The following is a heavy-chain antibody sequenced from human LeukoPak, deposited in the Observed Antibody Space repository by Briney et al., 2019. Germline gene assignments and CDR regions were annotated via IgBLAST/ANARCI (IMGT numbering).Heavy chain of an antibody. CDR1: GFTFSSYW. V-gene: IGHV3-74*01. CDR2: INSDGGST. Sequence: GGSLRLSCTASGFTFSSYWMHWVRQAPGKGLVWVSRINSDGGSTSYADSVKGRFTISRDNAKNTLYLQMNSLRAEDTAVYYCAKLGVYRRGGSYDFIDYWGQGTLVTVSS. D-gene: IGHD1-26*01. CDR3: AKLGVYRRGGSYDFIDY. J-gene: IGHJ4*02.